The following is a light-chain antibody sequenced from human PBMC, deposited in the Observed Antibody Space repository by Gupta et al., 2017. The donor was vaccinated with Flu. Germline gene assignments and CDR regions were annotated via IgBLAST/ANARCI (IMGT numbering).Light chain of an antibody. CDR3: QQLNYYPRT. V-gene: IGKV1-9*01. CDR2: DAS. Sequence: PSFLSASVGDRVTITCRASQGISNYFAWYQQKPGRAPRLLIFDASTLQRGVPSRFSGSKSGTEFTLTVSSLQPEDFATYYCQQLNYYPRTFGQGTKVE. J-gene: IGKJ1*01. CDR1: QGISNY.